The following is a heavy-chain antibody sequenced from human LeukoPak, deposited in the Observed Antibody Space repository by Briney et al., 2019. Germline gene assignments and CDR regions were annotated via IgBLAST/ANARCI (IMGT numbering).Heavy chain of an antibody. Sequence: GGSLRLSCAASGFTFDDYAMHWVRQAPGKGLEWVAVIWYDGTNQYYADSAEGRFTISRDNSKNTLYLQMNSLRAEDTAVYYCARDSRGPATIPAYYFDYWGQGTLVTVSS. D-gene: IGHD2-2*02. J-gene: IGHJ4*02. CDR3: ARDSRGPATIPAYYFDY. CDR2: IWYDGTNQ. V-gene: IGHV3-33*08. CDR1: GFTFDDYA.